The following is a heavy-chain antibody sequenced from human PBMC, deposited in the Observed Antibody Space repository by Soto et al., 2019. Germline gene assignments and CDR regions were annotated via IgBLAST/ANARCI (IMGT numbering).Heavy chain of an antibody. Sequence: EVQLVESGGGLVQPGGSLRLSCVASGFTFSNYWMHWVRQGPEKGLVWVARINSDGSSTTYADSVKGRFTISRDNAKNTLYLQMNSLRAEDTAVYYCVRATSGYYLGYWGQGTMVTVSS. D-gene: IGHD3-3*01. CDR2: INSDGSST. V-gene: IGHV3-74*01. CDR1: GFTFSNYW. CDR3: VRATSGYYLGY. J-gene: IGHJ4*02.